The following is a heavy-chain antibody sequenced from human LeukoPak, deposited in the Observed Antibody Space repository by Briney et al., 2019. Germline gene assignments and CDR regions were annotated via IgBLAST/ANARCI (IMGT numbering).Heavy chain of an antibody. D-gene: IGHD5-12*01. CDR1: GFTFSSYE. Sequence: GRSLRLSCGASGFTFSSYEMNWVRQAPGKGQEWVAYISSGGRTIRYADSVEGRFTISRDNAKKSVFLQMNGLRAEDTAVYCCARVVDTGYDSDYWGLGTLVTVSS. V-gene: IGHV3-48*03. CDR3: ARVVDTGYDSDY. J-gene: IGHJ4*02. CDR2: ISSGGRTI.